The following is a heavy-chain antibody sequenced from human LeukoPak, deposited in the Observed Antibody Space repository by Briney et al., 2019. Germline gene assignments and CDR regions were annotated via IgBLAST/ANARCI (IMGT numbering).Heavy chain of an antibody. CDR2: INPNSGGT. V-gene: IGHV1-2*02. J-gene: IGHJ4*02. Sequence: ASVKVSCKAPGYTFTNFYIHWVRQAPGQGPEWMGWINPNSGGTKYAQNLQGRVTMTRDTSISTAYLELTRLRSDDTAVYYCARDLKGNLWSAWDDYYFDYWGQGTLVTVSS. D-gene: IGHD3-3*01. CDR3: ARDLKGNLWSAWDDYYFDY. CDR1: GYTFTNFY.